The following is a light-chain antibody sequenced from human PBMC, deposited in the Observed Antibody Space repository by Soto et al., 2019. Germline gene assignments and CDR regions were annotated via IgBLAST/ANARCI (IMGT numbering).Light chain of an antibody. CDR1: QGVNTR. CDR3: QQRSNWPPVT. Sequence: EIVLTQSPATLSSFPGDRVTLSCRASQGVNTRLAWYQHRPGQAPRLLIYLTSNRAAGIPARFSGSWSGTDFTLTISSLEPEDFAVYYCQQRSNWPPVTFGQGTRLEI. J-gene: IGKJ5*01. CDR2: LTS. V-gene: IGKV3-11*01.